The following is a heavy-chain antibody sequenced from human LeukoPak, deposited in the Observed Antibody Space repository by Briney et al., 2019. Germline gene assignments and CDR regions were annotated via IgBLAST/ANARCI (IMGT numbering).Heavy chain of an antibody. D-gene: IGHD5-18*01. V-gene: IGHV3-48*02. CDR1: GFTFSSYS. CDR3: ARDLRYEGRGYSFS. Sequence: GGSLRLSCAASGFTFSSYSMNWVRQAPGKGLEWVSYISSSSTIYYADSVKGRLTISRDNAKSSLYLQMNSLRDEDTAVYYCARDLRYEGRGYSFSWGQGTLVTVSS. J-gene: IGHJ5*02. CDR2: ISSSSTI.